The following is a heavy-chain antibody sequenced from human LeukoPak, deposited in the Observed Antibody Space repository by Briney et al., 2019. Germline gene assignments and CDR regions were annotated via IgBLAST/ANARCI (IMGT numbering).Heavy chain of an antibody. V-gene: IGHV1-18*01. CDR3: ARDVLLVVGYSSGWYFDY. J-gene: IGHJ4*02. D-gene: IGHD6-19*01. CDR2: ISAYNGNT. CDR1: NYTFTSYG. Sequence: ASVKVSCKASNYTFTSYGISWVRQAPGQGLEWMGWISAYNGNTNYPQKLQGRVTMTTDTSTSTAYVELRSLRSDDTAVYYCARDVLLVVGYSSGWYFDYWGQGTLVTVSS.